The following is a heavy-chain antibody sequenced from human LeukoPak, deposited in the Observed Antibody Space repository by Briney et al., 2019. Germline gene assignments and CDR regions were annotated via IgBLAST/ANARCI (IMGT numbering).Heavy chain of an antibody. CDR2: ISAYNGNT. CDR1: GYTFTSYG. D-gene: IGHD5-18*01. V-gene: IGHV1-18*01. J-gene: IGHJ4*02. Sequence: VASVKVSCKASGYTFTSYGISWVRQAPGQGLEWMGWISAYNGNTNYAQKLQGRVTMTTDTSTSTAYMELRSLRSDDTAVYYCARDLITAMVFGRTFDYWGQGTLVTVSS. CDR3: ARDLITAMVFGRTFDY.